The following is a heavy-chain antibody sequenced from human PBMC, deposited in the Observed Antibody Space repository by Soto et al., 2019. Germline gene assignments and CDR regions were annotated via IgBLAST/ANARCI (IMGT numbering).Heavy chain of an antibody. Sequence: SETLSLTCAVYGGSFSGYYWSWIRQPPGKGLEWIGEINHSGSTNYNPSLKSRVTISVDTSKNQFSLKLSSVTAADTAVFYCARVLRGGYGDYPRGAFDIWGQGTMVTVSS. CDR1: GGSFSGYY. CDR2: INHSGST. V-gene: IGHV4-34*01. J-gene: IGHJ3*02. D-gene: IGHD4-17*01. CDR3: ARVLRGGYGDYPRGAFDI.